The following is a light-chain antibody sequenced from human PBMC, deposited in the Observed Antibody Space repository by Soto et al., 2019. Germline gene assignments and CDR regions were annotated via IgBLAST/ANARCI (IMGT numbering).Light chain of an antibody. CDR3: QQRSNWPPIT. CDR2: DAS. V-gene: IGKV3-11*01. CDR1: QSVSSY. Sequence: EIDLIWPRAILSKSQGERATLSCRASQSVSSYLAWYQQKPGQAPRLLIYDASNRATGIPARFSGSGSGTDFTLTISSLEPEDFAVYYCQQRSNWPPITFGQGTRLEIK. J-gene: IGKJ5*01.